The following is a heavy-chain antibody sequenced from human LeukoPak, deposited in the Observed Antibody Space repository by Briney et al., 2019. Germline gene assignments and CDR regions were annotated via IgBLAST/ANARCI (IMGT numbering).Heavy chain of an antibody. J-gene: IGHJ6*04. CDR1: GFSVSSNY. V-gene: IGHV3-66*01. Sequence: GGSLRLSCAASGFSVSSNYMSWVRQAPGKGLEWVSVIYSGGSTYYADSVKGRVTISRDNAKNSVDLQLNRLRAEDTAVYYCAELGITMIGGVWGKGTTVTISS. D-gene: IGHD3-10*02. CDR2: IYSGGST. CDR3: AELGITMIGGV.